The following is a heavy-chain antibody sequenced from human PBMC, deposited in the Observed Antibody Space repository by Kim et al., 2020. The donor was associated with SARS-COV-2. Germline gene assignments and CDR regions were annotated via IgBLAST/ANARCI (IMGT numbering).Heavy chain of an antibody. V-gene: IGHV3-33*06. D-gene: IGHD3-10*01. CDR1: GFTFSSYG. J-gene: IGHJ4*02. Sequence: GGSLRLSCAASGFTFSSYGMNWVRQAPGKGLEWVSAIWYDGSNKYYADSVKGRFTISRDNSKNTLYLQMNSLRAEDMAVYYCAKDLYMYYGSRKVDYWGQGTLVTVS. CDR3: AKDLYMYYGSRKVDY. CDR2: IWYDGSNK.